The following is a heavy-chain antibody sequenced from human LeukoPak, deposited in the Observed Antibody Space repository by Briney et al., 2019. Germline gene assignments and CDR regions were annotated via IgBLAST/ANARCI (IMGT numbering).Heavy chain of an antibody. CDR1: GFTFSSYW. Sequence: GGSLRLSCAASGFTFSSYWMSWVRQAPGKGLEWVANIKQDGSEKYYVDSVKGRFTISRDNAKNSLYLQMNSLRAEDTAVYYCARDFKADYYYYGMDVWGQGTLVTVSS. CDR2: IKQDGSEK. CDR3: ARDFKADYYYYGMDV. J-gene: IGHJ6*02. V-gene: IGHV3-7*03.